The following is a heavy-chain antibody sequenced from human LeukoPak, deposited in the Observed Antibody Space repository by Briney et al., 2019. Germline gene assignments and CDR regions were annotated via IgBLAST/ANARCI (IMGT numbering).Heavy chain of an antibody. J-gene: IGHJ4*02. CDR3: ARQGYSAYEILDY. CDR1: GGSISSGGYS. V-gene: IGHV4-30-2*01. D-gene: IGHD5-12*01. CDR2: IYHSGST. Sequence: SSQTLSLTCAVSGGSISSGGYSWSWIRQPPGKGLEWIGYIYHSGSTYYNPSLKSRVTISVDRSKNQFSLKLSSVTAADTAVYYCARQGYSAYEILDYWGQGTLVTVSS.